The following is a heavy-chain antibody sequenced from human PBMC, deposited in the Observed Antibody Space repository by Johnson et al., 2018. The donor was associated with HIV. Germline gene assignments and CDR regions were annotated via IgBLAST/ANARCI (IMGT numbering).Heavy chain of an antibody. D-gene: IGHD6-13*01. CDR2: IGTAGDT. Sequence: VQLVESGGGLVQPGGSLRLSCAASGFTFSSYDMHWVRQATGKGLEWVSIIGTAGDTYYPGSVKGRFTISRENAKNSLYLQMNSLRAEDTAVYYCARDGLAARVVGAFDIWGQGRMVTVSS. CDR3: ARDGLAARVVGAFDI. V-gene: IGHV3-13*01. CDR1: GFTFSSYD. J-gene: IGHJ3*02.